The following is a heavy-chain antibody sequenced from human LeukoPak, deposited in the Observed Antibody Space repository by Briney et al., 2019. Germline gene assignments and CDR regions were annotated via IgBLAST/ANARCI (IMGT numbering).Heavy chain of an antibody. V-gene: IGHV3-11*01. D-gene: IGHD5-12*01. CDR1: GFTFSDYY. CDR2: ISSSGSTI. CDR3: AKAKGSDIVATIYDY. J-gene: IGHJ4*02. Sequence: PGGSLRLSCAASGFTFSDYYMSWIRQAPGKGLEWVSYISSSGSTIYYADSVKGRFTISRDNAKNSLYLQMNSLRAEDTALYYCAKAKGSDIVATIYDYWGQGTLVTVSS.